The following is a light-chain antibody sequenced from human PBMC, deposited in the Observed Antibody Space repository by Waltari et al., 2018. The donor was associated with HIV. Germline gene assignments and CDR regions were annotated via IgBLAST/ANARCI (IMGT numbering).Light chain of an antibody. CDR3: QQYYSTPWT. CDR2: WAS. V-gene: IGKV4-1*01. Sequence: DIVMTQSPDSLVVSLGERATINCKSSQSVLYRSNNRNYLAWYQQKPGQPPKLLIYWASTRESGVPDRFIGRGSGTDFTLTISSLQAEDVAVYYCQQYYSTPWTFGQGTKVESK. CDR1: QSVLYRSNNRNY. J-gene: IGKJ1*01.